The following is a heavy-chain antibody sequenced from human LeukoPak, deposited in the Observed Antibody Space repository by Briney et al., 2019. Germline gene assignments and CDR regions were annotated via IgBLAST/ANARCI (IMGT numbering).Heavy chain of an antibody. J-gene: IGHJ6*03. V-gene: IGHV4-59*01. CDR2: VHYSGST. Sequence: SETLSLTCTVSGGSISSYYWSWIRQPPGKGLEWIGFVHYSGSTHYNPSLKSRVTISVDTSKNQVSLKLTSVTAADTAVYYCARTEESGYNSGYFGSYYYRDVWGKGTTVTVSS. CDR3: ARTEESGYNSGYFGSYYYRDV. D-gene: IGHD5-18*01. CDR1: GGSISSYY.